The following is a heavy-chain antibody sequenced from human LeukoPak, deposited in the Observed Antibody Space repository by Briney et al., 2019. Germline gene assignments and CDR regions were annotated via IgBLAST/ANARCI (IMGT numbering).Heavy chain of an antibody. D-gene: IGHD3-16*01. CDR3: ARGSLGGPWFDR. CDR1: GVSISSYY. Sequence: AETLSLTCTVSGVSISSYYWSWIRQPAGKGLEWIGRIYISGSTNYNPSLKSRITMSVDTYKNQFSLKLSSVTAADTAVYYCARGSLGGPWFDRWGQGTLVTASS. J-gene: IGHJ5*02. V-gene: IGHV4-4*07. CDR2: IYISGST.